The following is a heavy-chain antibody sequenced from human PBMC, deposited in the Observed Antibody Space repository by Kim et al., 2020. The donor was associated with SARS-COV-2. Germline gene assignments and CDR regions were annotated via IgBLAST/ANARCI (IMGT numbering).Heavy chain of an antibody. CDR2: IYYSGST. Sequence: SETLSLTCTVSGGSISSSSYYWGWIRQPPGKGLEWIGSIYYSGSTYYNPALKSRVTISVDTSKNQFSLKLSSVTAADTAVYYCARNPAVAGSFDYWGQG. D-gene: IGHD6-19*01. CDR3: ARNPAVAGSFDY. V-gene: IGHV4-39*01. J-gene: IGHJ4*02. CDR1: GGSISSSSYY.